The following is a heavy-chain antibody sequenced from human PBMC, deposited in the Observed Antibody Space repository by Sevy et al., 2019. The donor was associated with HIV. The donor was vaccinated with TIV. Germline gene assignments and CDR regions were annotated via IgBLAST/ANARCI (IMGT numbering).Heavy chain of an antibody. D-gene: IGHD1-26*01. V-gene: IGHV3-30*04. CDR3: ARDLPHLLPWELSRGSDY. CDR2: ISHDGINK. CDR1: GFSLSNYD. J-gene: IGHJ4*02. Sequence: GGSLRLSCAASGFSLSNYDMHWVRQSPGKGLEWVAMISHDGINKDYADSVKGRFTLSRDNSKNTLFLQMNSLRAEDTALYYCARDLPHLLPWELSRGSDYWGQGTLVTVSS.